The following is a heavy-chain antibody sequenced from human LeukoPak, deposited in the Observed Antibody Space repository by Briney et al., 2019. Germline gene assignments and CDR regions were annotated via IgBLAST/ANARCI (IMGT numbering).Heavy chain of an antibody. Sequence: PSETLSLTCTVSGGSISGYHWSWFRQPPGKGLEWIGYIDYTWNTNYSPSLKSRVTMSLDMSKNQFSLEMNSVTAADTAMFYCARLDRSGGRTGDVFDIWGQGTMVTVSS. CDR3: ARLDRSGGRTGDVFDI. D-gene: IGHD3-22*01. V-gene: IGHV4-59*08. CDR2: IDYTWNT. CDR1: GGSISGYH. J-gene: IGHJ3*02.